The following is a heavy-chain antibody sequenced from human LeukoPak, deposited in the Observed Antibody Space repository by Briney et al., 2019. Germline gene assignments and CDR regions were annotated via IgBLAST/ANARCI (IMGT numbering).Heavy chain of an antibody. V-gene: IGHV1-3*01. CDR1: GYTFTSYA. J-gene: IGHJ3*02. Sequence: ASVKVSCKASGYTFTSYAMHWVRQAPGQRLEWMGWINAGNGNTKYSQKFQGRVTITRDTSASTAYMELSSLRSEDTAVYYCARDRRGEITLYSYGPGYAFDIWGQGTMVTVSS. D-gene: IGHD5-18*01. CDR3: ARDRRGEITLYSYGPGYAFDI. CDR2: INAGNGNT.